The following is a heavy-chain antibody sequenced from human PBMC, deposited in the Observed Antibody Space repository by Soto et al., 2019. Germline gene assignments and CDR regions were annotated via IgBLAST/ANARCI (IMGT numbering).Heavy chain of an antibody. V-gene: IGHV4-59*01. CDR1: GGSISSYY. D-gene: IGHD6-19*01. CDR3: ASSGWYGPGVYYFDY. J-gene: IGHJ4*02. Sequence: SETLSLTXTVSGGSISSYYWSWIRQPPGKGLEWIGYIYYSGSTNYNPSLKSRVTISVDTSKNQFSLKLSSVTAADTAVYYCASSGWYGPGVYYFDYWGQGTLVTVSS. CDR2: IYYSGST.